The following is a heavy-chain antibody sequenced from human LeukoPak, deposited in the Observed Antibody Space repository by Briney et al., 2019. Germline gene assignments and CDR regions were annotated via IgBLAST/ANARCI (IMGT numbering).Heavy chain of an antibody. D-gene: IGHD5-24*01. J-gene: IGHJ2*01. Sequence: GGSLRLSCVASGFTFGTHAMSWVRQVPGKGLEWVSGISRGSITYYSDSVKGRFTISRDNSKNTLYLQMNSLRVEDTAIYYCAKDRDGYNAPRGWYFDLWGRGILVTVSS. V-gene: IGHV3-23*01. CDR2: ISRGSIT. CDR3: AKDRDGYNAPRGWYFDL. CDR1: GFTFGTHA.